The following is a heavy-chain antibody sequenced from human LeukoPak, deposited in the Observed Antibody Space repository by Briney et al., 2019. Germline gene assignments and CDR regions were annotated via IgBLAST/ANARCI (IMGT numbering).Heavy chain of an antibody. CDR2: IYPNTGDT. CDR1: GYTFTDYY. Sequence: ASVKVSCKASGYTFTDYYMHWVRQAPGQGPEWMGWIYPNTGDTNYAQKFQGRVSMTRDTSISTAYMDLSRLRSDDTAVYYCARVRTTYYYDNSGPTPLISDAFDIWGQGTMVTVSS. CDR3: ARVRTTYYYDNSGPTPLISDAFDI. J-gene: IGHJ3*02. V-gene: IGHV1-2*02. D-gene: IGHD3-22*01.